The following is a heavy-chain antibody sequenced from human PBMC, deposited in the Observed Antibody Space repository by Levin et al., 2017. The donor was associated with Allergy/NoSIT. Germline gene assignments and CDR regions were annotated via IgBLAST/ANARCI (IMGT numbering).Heavy chain of an antibody. Sequence: GESLKISCKASGYTFTGYYMHWVRQAPGQGLEWMGWINPNSGGTNYAQQFQGRVTLTRDTSISTAYMELSRLRSDDTAVYYCARDLSPRVVGAEDIFDYWGQGTLVTVSS. D-gene: IGHD1-26*01. CDR2: INPNSGGT. CDR1: GYTFTGYY. J-gene: IGHJ4*02. V-gene: IGHV1-2*02. CDR3: ARDLSPRVVGAEDIFDY.